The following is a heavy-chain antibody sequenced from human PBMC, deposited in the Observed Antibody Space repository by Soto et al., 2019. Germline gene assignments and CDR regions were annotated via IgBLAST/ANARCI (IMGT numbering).Heavy chain of an antibody. CDR1: GGTFSSYT. CDR2: INPNSGGT. D-gene: IGHD6-6*01. J-gene: IGHJ6*02. Sequence: XVKVSCRASGGTFSSYTISWVRQAPGQGLEWMGWINPNSGGTNYAQKFQGWVTMTRDTSISTAYMELSRLRSDETAVYYCARGGSSSSSYYYYGMDVWGQGTTVTVSS. V-gene: IGHV1-2*04. CDR3: ARGGSSSSSYYYYGMDV.